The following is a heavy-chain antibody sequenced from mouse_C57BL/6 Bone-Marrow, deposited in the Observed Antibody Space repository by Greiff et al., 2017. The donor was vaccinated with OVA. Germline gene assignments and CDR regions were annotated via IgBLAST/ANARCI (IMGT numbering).Heavy chain of an antibody. Sequence: VKLVESGPGLVQPSQSLSITCTVSGFSLTSYGVHWVRQSPGKGLEWLGVIWSGGSTDYNAAFMSRLSITKDNSKSQVFFKMNSLQADDTAIYYGAKKGLYYPFAYWGQGTLVTVSA. D-gene: IGHD2-1*01. CDR1: GFSLTSYG. CDR2: IWSGGST. V-gene: IGHV2-5*01. CDR3: AKKGLYYPFAY. J-gene: IGHJ3*01.